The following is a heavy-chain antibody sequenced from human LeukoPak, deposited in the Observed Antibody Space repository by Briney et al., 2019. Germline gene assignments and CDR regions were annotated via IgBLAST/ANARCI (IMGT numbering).Heavy chain of an antibody. CDR1: GYTFTSYY. CDR3: ARWTPAGSPFDY. V-gene: IGHV1-2*02. J-gene: IGHJ4*02. Sequence: GASVKVSCKASGYTFTSYYMHWVRQAPGQGLEWMGWINPNSGGTNYAQKFQGRVTMTRDTSISTAYMELSRLRSDDTAVYYCARWTPAGSPFDYWGQGTLVTVSS. CDR2: INPNSGGT. D-gene: IGHD3/OR15-3a*01.